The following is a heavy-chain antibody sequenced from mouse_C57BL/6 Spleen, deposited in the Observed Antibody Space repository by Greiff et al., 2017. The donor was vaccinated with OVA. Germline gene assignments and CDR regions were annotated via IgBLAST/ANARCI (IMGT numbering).Heavy chain of an antibody. D-gene: IGHD1-1*01. CDR1: GFTFSDYG. CDR2: ISSGSSTI. CDR3: ARGDHYYGSSYDWYFDV. V-gene: IGHV5-17*01. J-gene: IGHJ1*03. Sequence: EVQVVESGGGLVKPGGSLKLSCAASGFTFSDYGMHWVRQAPEKGLEWVAYISSGSSTIYYADTVKGRFTISRDNAKNTLFLQMTSLRSEDTAMYYCARGDHYYGSSYDWYFDVWGTGTTVTVSS.